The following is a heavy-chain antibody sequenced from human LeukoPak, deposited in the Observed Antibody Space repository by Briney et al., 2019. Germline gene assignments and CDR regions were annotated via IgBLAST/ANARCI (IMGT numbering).Heavy chain of an antibody. D-gene: IGHD5-24*01. V-gene: IGHV1-46*01. CDR2: INPSGGST. CDR3: ASVYKHGMDV. Sequence: GASVNVSCKASGGTFTSYAMNWVRQAPGQGLEWMAIINPSGGSTSHAQKFQGRVTMTRGTSASTVYMELSSLRSEDTAVYYCASVYKHGMDVWGQGTTVTVSS. CDR1: GGTFTSYA. J-gene: IGHJ6*02.